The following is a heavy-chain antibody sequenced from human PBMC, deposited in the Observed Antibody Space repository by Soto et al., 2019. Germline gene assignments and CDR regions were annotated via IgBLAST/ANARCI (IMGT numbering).Heavy chain of an antibody. CDR3: ASRNYYESSGYYYWYYFDF. CDR2: ISGSGDST. CDR1: GFTFTNHA. V-gene: IGHV3-23*01. D-gene: IGHD3-22*01. Sequence: EVQLLESGGGFGQPGGSLRLSCAASGFTFTNHAMSWVRQAPGKGLEWVSAISGSGDSTYHAESVKGRFTISRDNSKNTLYLQMNSLGAEDTAVYYCASRNYYESSGYYYWYYFDFWGQGTLVTVSS. J-gene: IGHJ4*02.